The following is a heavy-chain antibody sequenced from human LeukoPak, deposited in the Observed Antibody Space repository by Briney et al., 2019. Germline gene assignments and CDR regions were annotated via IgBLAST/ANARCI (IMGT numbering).Heavy chain of an antibody. CDR3: ARRGGYQEY. J-gene: IGHJ4*02. V-gene: IGHV3-7*01. D-gene: IGHD3-22*01. CDR2: IKQDGSEK. Sequence: GGSLRLSCAASGFTLSSYWMSWVRQASGKGLEWVANIKQDGSEKYYVDFVKGRFTISRDNAKNSLYLQMNSLRAEDTAVYYCARRGGYQEYWGQGTLVTVSS. CDR1: GFTLSSYW.